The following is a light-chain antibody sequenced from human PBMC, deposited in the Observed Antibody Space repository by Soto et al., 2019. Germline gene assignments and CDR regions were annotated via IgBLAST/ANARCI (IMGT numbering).Light chain of an antibody. V-gene: IGKV3-20*01. Sequence: EIVLTQSPGTLSSSPGERATISCRASQSVSISYLAWYQQKPGQAPRLLIYGASSRATGIPDRCSGSGSGTDFTLTISRLEPEEFAVYYCQQYGSSPSITCGQGTRLEIK. CDR3: QQYGSSPSIT. CDR1: QSVSISY. CDR2: GAS. J-gene: IGKJ5*01.